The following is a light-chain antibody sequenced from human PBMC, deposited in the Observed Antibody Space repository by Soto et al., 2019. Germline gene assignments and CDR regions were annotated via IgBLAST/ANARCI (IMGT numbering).Light chain of an antibody. CDR2: GAS. CDR1: QDITDS. J-gene: IGKJ2*01. CDR3: QQYDNLPPDT. V-gene: IGKV1-33*01. Sequence: DRQMTQSPSSLSASVGDRVTITCQASQDITDSLDWRRQRPGKAPNLLIYGASNLETGVPSRLSGSGSGTHFTFTINSLQPEDIATYYCQQYDNLPPDTFGQGTKVEI.